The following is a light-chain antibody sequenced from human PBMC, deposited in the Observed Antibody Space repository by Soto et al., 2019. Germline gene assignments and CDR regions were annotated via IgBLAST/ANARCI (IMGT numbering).Light chain of an antibody. CDR1: QSVSSSY. J-gene: IGKJ4*01. CDR2: GAS. Sequence: ELGLTQSPGTLSLSPGERATLSCRASQSVSSSYLAWYQQKPGQAPRLLIYGASSRATGIPDRFSGSGSGTDFALTIGRLEPEDFAVYYCQQYGSSPPLTFGGGTKVAIK. CDR3: QQYGSSPPLT. V-gene: IGKV3-20*01.